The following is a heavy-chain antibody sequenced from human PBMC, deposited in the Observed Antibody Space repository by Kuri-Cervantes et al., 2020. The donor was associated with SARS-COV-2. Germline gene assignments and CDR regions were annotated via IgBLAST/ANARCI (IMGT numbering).Heavy chain of an antibody. V-gene: IGHV3-11*01. CDR3: ARDGTAGGSYNWFDP. CDR1: GFAFEDYY. Sequence: GESLKISCAASGFAFEDYYVSWIRQAPGKGLEWVSYVSHSGTIIYQADSVKGRFTISRDNAKNSLYLQMNSLRGEDTAVYYCARDGTAGGSYNWFDPWGQGTLVTVSS. J-gene: IGHJ5*02. D-gene: IGHD1-26*01. CDR2: VSHSGTII.